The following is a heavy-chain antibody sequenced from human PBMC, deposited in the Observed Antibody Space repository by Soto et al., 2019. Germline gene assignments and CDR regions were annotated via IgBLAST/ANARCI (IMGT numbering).Heavy chain of an antibody. J-gene: IGHJ4*02. D-gene: IGHD2-2*01. CDR1: GCTFNNYV. CDR3: AGRCDSTSCLAHFDY. Sequence: SVKVSCKASGCTFNNYVINWVRQAPGQGLEWMGGIIPIFGTANYAQKFQGRVTITADKSTSTAYMELNSLRSEDTAVYYCAGRCDSTSCLAHFDYWGQGTLVTVSS. V-gene: IGHV1-69*06. CDR2: IIPIFGTA.